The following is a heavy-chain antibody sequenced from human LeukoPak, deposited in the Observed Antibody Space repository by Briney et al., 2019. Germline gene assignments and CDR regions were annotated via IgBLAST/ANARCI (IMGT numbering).Heavy chain of an antibody. D-gene: IGHD5-12*01. CDR2: IYYSGST. CDR3: ARVAVATRLGYFDY. J-gene: IGHJ4*02. V-gene: IGHV4-59*01. Sequence: PSETLSLTCTVSGVSISSYYWSWIRQPPGKGLEWMGYIYYSGSTNYDPSLKSRVTISVDTSKNQFSLKLSSVTAADTAVYYCARVAVATRLGYFDYWGQGTLVTVSS. CDR1: GVSISSYY.